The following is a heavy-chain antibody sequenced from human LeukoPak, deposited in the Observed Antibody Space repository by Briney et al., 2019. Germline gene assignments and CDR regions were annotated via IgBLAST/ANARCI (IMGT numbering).Heavy chain of an antibody. Sequence: GGSLRLSCAASGFTFSSYRMNWVRQAPGKGLEWVSSISSSSSYIYYADSVKGRFTISRDNAKNSLYLQMNSLRAEDTAVYYCARDGVTILGGNAFDIWGQGTMVTVSS. CDR1: GFTFSSYR. J-gene: IGHJ3*02. CDR2: ISSSSSYI. V-gene: IGHV3-21*01. D-gene: IGHD3-3*01. CDR3: ARDGVTILGGNAFDI.